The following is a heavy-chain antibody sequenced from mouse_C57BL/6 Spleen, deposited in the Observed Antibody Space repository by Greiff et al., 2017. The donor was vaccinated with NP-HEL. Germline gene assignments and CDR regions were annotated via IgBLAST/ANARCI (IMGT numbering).Heavy chain of an antibody. CDR1: GYTFTSYG. CDR2: IYPRSGNT. J-gene: IGHJ2*01. D-gene: IGHD2-2*01. V-gene: IGHV1-81*01. Sequence: VMLVESGAELARPGASVKLSCKASGYTFTSYGISWVKQRTGQGLEWIGEIYPRSGNTYYNEKFKGKATLTADKSSSTAYMELRSLTSEDSAVYFCARLYYGYDRDYWGQGTTLSLL. CDR3: ARLYYGYDRDY.